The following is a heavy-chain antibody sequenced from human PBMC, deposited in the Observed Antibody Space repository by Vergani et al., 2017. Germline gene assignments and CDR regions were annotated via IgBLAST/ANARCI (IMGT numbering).Heavy chain of an antibody. V-gene: IGHV3-15*01. CDR2: IKSKTDGGTT. J-gene: IGHJ6*02. CDR3: TTDPSGSICGVVIYYYYGMDV. D-gene: IGHD3-3*02. Sequence: EVQLVESGGGLVKPGGSLRLSCAASGFTFSNAWMSWVRQAPGKGLEWVGRIKSKTDGGTTDYAAPVKGRFTISRDDSKNTLYLQMNSLKTEDTAVYYCTTDPSGSICGVVIYYYYGMDVWGQGTTVTVSS. CDR1: GFTFSNAW.